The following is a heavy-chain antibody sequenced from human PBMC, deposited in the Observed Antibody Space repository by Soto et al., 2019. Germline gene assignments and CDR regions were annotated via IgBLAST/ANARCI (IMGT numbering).Heavy chain of an antibody. CDR2: ISAYNGNT. V-gene: IGHV1-18*01. CDR1: GYTFNSYG. Sequence: QVQLVQSGAEMKNPGASVKVSCKASGYTFNSYGISWVRQATGQGLEWMGWISAYNGNTNYAQKAQGRVTMTTDTRPITASMELRSLRSGDTAVYSCARDLAPRAYVNFGENCYCDLWCGGNLVTVSS. D-gene: IGHD1-1*01. CDR3: ARDLAPRAYVNFGENCYCDL. J-gene: IGHJ2*01.